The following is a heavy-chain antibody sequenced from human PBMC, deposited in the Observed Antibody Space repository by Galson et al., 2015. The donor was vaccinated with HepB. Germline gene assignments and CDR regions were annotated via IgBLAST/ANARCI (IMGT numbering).Heavy chain of an antibody. CDR1: GFIFSNYA. V-gene: IGHV3-30-3*01. CDR2: ISSDGNNK. D-gene: IGHD3-10*01. CDR3: ARGDASGTYTYYYYYGMDV. Sequence: SLRLSCAASGFIFSNYAIHWVRQAPGKGLEWVAIISSDGNNKDYADSVKGRFTISRDNSKNTLYLQMSSLRPEDTAVYYCARGDASGTYTYYYYYGMDVWGPGTTVTVSS. J-gene: IGHJ6*02.